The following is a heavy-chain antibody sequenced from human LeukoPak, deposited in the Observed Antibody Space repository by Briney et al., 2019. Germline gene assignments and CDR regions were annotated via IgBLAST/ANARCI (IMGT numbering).Heavy chain of an antibody. Sequence: PGRTLRLSCAASGFTFSSYVMSWVRRAPGKGLEWVSAMSGSGGSTYYADSPKGRFTISRDNSKCTLYLQMHSLRAENTAVYYCAKIGEYYYYYMDVWGKGTTVTVSS. V-gene: IGHV3-23*01. J-gene: IGHJ6*03. CDR3: AKIGEYYYYYMDV. D-gene: IGHD4-17*01. CDR1: GFTFSSYV. CDR2: MSGSGGST.